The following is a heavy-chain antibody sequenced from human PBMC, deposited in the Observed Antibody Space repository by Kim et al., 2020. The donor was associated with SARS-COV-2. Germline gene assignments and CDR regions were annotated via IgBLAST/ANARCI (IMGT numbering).Heavy chain of an antibody. CDR2: SKSKTEGGAI. J-gene: IGHJ4*02. Sequence: GGSLRLSCAASGFTFTNARIYWVRQAPGKGLEWVVRSKSKTEGGAIHYAAPVKGRFIISRDDSRATVYLEMNSLKIEDTALYYCSNSLLATWGQGTLVTVSS. V-gene: IGHV3-15*01. CDR3: SNSLLAT. D-gene: IGHD3-3*01. CDR1: GFTFTNAR.